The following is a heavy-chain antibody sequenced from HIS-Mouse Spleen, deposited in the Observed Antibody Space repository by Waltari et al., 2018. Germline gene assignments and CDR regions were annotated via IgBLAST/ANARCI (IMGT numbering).Heavy chain of an antibody. CDR2: IYYSGSA. CDR1: GGSISSSSYY. J-gene: IGHJ4*02. Sequence: QLQLQESGPGLVKPSETLSLTCTVSGGSISSSSYYWGWIRQPPGKGLERMGSIYYSGSAYYNPYLKSRVTISVDTSKNQFSLKLSSVTAADTAVYYCASTGYNWNYWYSDYFDYWGQGTLVTVSS. CDR3: ASTGYNWNYWYSDYFDY. V-gene: IGHV4-39*01. D-gene: IGHD1-7*01.